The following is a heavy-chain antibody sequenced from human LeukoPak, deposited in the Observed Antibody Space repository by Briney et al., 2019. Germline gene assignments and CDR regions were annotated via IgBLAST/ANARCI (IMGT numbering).Heavy chain of an antibody. V-gene: IGHV3-33*06. J-gene: IGHJ4*02. CDR2: IGYDGSNK. Sequence: GGSLRLSCAPSGFTFSTYGMHWVRQAPGKGLEWGTVIGYDGSNKYYADSVKGRFPISRDNSKNTLYLQMNSLRAEDTAVYYCAKDLRSYYYDSSGDPSFYFDYWGQGTLVTVSS. CDR1: GFTFSTYG. CDR3: AKDLRSYYYDSSGDPSFYFDY. D-gene: IGHD3-22*01.